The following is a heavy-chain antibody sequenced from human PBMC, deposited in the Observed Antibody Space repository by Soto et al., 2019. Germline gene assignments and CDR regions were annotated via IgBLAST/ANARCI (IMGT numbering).Heavy chain of an antibody. J-gene: IGHJ6*02. CDR1: GYTFSTYA. D-gene: IGHD1-1*01. CDR2: INGGTGQT. Sequence: ASVKVSCKASGYTFSTYAMHWVRQAPGQSLEWMGWINGGTGQTRYSQRFQDRVTITRDTSAKTTYMDLTSLRSEDTAVYYCARGKGMEENYYYGMDIWGQGTTVTVSS. CDR3: ARGKGMEENYYYGMDI. V-gene: IGHV1-3*01.